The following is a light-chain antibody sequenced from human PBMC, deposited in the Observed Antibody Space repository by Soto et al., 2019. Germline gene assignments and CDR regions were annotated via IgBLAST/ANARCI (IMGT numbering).Light chain of an antibody. CDR3: QQYNDWWT. CDR2: GAS. CDR1: QSVSSN. Sequence: EIVLTQSPGTLSLSPGERATLSCRASQSVSSNLAWYQQKPGQAPRLLSYGASTRATGIPARFSGSGSGTEFTLTISSLQSEDFAVYYCQQYNDWWTFGQGTKVDIK. J-gene: IGKJ1*01. V-gene: IGKV3-15*01.